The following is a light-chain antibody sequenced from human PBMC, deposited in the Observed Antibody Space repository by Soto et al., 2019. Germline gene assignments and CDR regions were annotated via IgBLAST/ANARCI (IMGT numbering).Light chain of an antibody. CDR3: QQYNGYSRT. CDR1: QSIGDS. J-gene: IGKJ1*01. V-gene: IGKV1-5*01. Sequence: DIHMTQSPSTLSASVRDRFTSTCRASQSIGDSLAWYQQKPGKAPYLLISDVSSLERGVPSRFSGSGSGTEFTLTISSMQPDDFATFYCQQYNGYSRTFGQGTKVDI. CDR2: DVS.